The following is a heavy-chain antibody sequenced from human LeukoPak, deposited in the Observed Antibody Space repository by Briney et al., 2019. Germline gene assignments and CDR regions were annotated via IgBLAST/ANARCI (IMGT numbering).Heavy chain of an antibody. CDR2: ISGSGGST. J-gene: IGHJ4*02. CDR1: GFTFSSYA. CDR3: AKSGATGHYFDY. D-gene: IGHD1-1*01. V-gene: IGHV3-23*01. Sequence: GGSLRLSCAASGFTFSSYAMSWVRQAPGKGLEWVSLISGSGGSTYYADSVKGRFTISRDNSKNTLYLQMNSLSAEDTAVYYCAKSGATGHYFDYWGQGTLVTVSS.